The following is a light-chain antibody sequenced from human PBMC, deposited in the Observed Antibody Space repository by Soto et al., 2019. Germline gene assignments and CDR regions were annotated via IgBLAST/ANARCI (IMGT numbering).Light chain of an antibody. CDR3: QQYLTIPRT. CDR1: QSVIYIATNKNC. V-gene: IGKV4-1*01. CDR2: WAS. J-gene: IGKJ1*01. Sequence: DIVMTQSHDYLAVSLGERANINCKSSQSVIYIATNKNCLAWYPQKPGQPHKVLIYWASTRESGVPDRFSDSGFGTDFTRTLISLQAEDVAVYYCQQYLTIPRTFGKGTKVEIK.